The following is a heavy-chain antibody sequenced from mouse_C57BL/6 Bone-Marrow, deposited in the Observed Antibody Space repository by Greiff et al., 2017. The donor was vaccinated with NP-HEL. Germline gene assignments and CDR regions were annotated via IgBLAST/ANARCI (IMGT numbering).Heavy chain of an antibody. Sequence: VKLQESGAELAKPGASVKLSCKASGYTFTSYWMHWVKQRPGQGLEWIGYINPSSGYTKYNQKFKDKAPLTADKSSSTAYMQLSSLTYEDAAVYYCARRSRGDYWGQGTSVTVSS. J-gene: IGHJ4*01. CDR3: ARRSRGDY. CDR1: GYTFTSYW. V-gene: IGHV1-7*01. CDR2: INPSSGYT.